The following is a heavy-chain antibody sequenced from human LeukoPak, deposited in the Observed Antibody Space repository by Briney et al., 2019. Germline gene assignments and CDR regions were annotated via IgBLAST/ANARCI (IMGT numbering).Heavy chain of an antibody. V-gene: IGHV3-23*01. D-gene: IGHD5-12*01. J-gene: IGHJ4*02. CDR1: GFTFSTYA. CDR2: FSGRTGAT. CDR3: AKDAQGSGYLFDY. Sequence: PGGSLRLSCVASGFTFSTYAMSWVRQAPGKGLEWVSTFSGRTGATYYADSAKGRFTISRDISKNTLYLQMSSLRAEDTAVYYCAKDAQGSGYLFDYWGQGTLVTVSS.